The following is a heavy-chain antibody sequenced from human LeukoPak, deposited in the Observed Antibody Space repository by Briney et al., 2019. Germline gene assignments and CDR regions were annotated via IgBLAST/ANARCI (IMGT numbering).Heavy chain of an antibody. CDR2: ISSSSSYT. CDR1: GFTFSDYY. Sequence: GGSLRLSCAASGFTFSDYYMSRIRQAPGRGLEWVSYISSSSSYTDYADSVKGRFTISRDNAKNSLFLQMNSLRAEDTAVYYCAARGQGSWLSYFVYWGQGTLVTVSS. J-gene: IGHJ4*02. D-gene: IGHD5-12*01. CDR3: AARGQGSWLSYFVY. V-gene: IGHV3-11*03.